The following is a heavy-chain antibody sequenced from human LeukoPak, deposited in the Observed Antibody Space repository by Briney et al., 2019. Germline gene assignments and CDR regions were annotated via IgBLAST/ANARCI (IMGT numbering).Heavy chain of an antibody. CDR2: IYYSGRT. V-gene: IGHV4-39*07. Sequence: PSETLSLTCTVSGGSISSSSYYWGWIRQPPGKGLEWIGSIYYSGRTYYNPSLKSRVTISVDTSKNQFSLKLSSVTAADTAVYYCARVKAYCGGDCYSRTWFAPWGQGTLVTVSS. CDR1: GGSISSSSYY. J-gene: IGHJ5*02. CDR3: ARVKAYCGGDCYSRTWFAP. D-gene: IGHD2-21*02.